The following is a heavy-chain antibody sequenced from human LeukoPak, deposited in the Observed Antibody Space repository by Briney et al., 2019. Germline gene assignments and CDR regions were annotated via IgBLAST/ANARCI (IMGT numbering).Heavy chain of an antibody. J-gene: IGHJ3*02. Sequence: KPSETLSLTCTVSGGSISSYYWSWIRQPPGKGLEWIGYIYYSGSTSYNPSLKSRVTISVDTSNNQFSLKLNSLTAADTAVYYCAYCSGGSCSAPFDIWGQGTMVTVSS. D-gene: IGHD2-15*01. V-gene: IGHV4-59*01. CDR3: AYCSGGSCSAPFDI. CDR1: GGSISSYY. CDR2: IYYSGST.